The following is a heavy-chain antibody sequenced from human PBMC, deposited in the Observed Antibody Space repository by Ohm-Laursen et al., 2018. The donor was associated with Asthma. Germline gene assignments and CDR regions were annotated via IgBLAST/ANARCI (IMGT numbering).Heavy chain of an antibody. CDR1: GGSISSGHYY. D-gene: IGHD3-10*01. CDR2: IHYSGSN. J-gene: IGHJ4*02. V-gene: IGHV4-31*03. Sequence: SQTLSLTCTVSGGSISSGHYYWTWIRQRPGKGLEWIGNIHYSGSNIYNPSLESRLSISVDTSKNQFSLNLSSVTAADTALYFCARDGRLRGSFDYWGQGNLVTVSS. CDR3: ARDGRLRGSFDY.